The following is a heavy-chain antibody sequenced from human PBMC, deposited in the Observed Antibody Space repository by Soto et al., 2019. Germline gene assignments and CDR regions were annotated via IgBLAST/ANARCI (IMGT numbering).Heavy chain of an antibody. CDR1: GDTFTRYG. J-gene: IGHJ4*02. CDR2: IIPIFGTT. V-gene: IGHV1-69*01. Sequence: QVQLVQSGTEVKKPGSSVKVSCKASGDTFTRYGISWVRQAPGQGLEWMGGIIPIFGTTNYAQKFQGRVTITADESTSTADMELSSLRSEDTAVYYCAREGSGTYPFDYWGQGTLVTVSS. CDR3: AREGSGTYPFDY. D-gene: IGHD1-26*01.